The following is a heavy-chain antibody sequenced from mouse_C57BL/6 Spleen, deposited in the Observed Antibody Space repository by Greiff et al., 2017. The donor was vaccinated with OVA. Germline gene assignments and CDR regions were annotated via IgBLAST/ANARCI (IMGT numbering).Heavy chain of an antibody. V-gene: IGHV8-12*01. Sequence: QVQLKESGPGILQSSQTLSLTCSFSGFSLSTSGMGVSWIRQPSGKGLEWLAHIYWDDDKRYHPSLKSRLTISKDTSRNQVFLKITSVDTADTATYYCARDGNYVDYAMDDWGQGTSVTVSS. D-gene: IGHD2-1*01. CDR3: ARDGNYVDYAMDD. CDR2: IYWDDDK. CDR1: GFSLSTSGMG. J-gene: IGHJ4*01.